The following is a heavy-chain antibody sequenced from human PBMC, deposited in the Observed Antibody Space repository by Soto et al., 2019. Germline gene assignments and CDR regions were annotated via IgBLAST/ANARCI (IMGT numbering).Heavy chain of an antibody. J-gene: IGHJ4*02. CDR1: GYSFTTYD. CDR2: MDLNSGDT. CDR3: ARNRRKTGDFDY. D-gene: IGHD7-27*01. V-gene: IGHV1-8*01. Sequence: QVQLVQSGAEVEKPGASVKVSCKASGYSFTTYDINWMRQATGQGLEWMGWMDLNSGDTGYAQKFQGRVTMTRDTSISTAYMELSSLRSDDTALYYCARNRRKTGDFDYWGQGTLVTVSS.